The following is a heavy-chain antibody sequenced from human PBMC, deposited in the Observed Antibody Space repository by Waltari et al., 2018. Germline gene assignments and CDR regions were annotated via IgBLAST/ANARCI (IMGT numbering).Heavy chain of an antibody. D-gene: IGHD1-26*01. CDR3: ARDPGGVGATFDP. J-gene: IGHJ5*02. CDR1: GGTFSSYT. V-gene: IGHV1-69*08. CDR2: VTPVLGQA. Sequence: QVQLVQSGAEVKKPGSSVKVSCKASGGTFSSYTISWVRQAPGQGLEWMGRVTPVLGQANQAQRVKSRVTMTADKSTNTAYMGRSSRRAEDTAVYYCARDPGGVGATFDPWGQGTLVTVSS.